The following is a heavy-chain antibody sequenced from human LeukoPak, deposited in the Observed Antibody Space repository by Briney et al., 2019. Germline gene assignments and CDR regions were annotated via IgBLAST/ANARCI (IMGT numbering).Heavy chain of an antibody. CDR1: GGSISSYY. D-gene: IGHD5-18*01. Sequence: PSATLSLTCTVSGGSISSYYWSWIRQPPGKGLEWIGNIYYSGSTNYNPSLKSRVTISVDTSKNQFSLKLSSVTAADTAVYYCARVIDTAMVTVAQSQYYFDYWGQGTLVTVSS. J-gene: IGHJ4*02. V-gene: IGHV4-59*12. CDR2: IYYSGST. CDR3: ARVIDTAMVTVAQSQYYFDY.